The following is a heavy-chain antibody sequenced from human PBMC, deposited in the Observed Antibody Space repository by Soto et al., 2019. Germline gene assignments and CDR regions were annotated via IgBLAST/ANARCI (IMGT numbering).Heavy chain of an antibody. CDR3: AKEAAAPDWDGMDV. D-gene: IGHD6-13*01. Sequence: PGGSLRLSCAASGFTFDDYAMHWVRQAPGKGLEWVSGISWNSGSIGYADSVKGRFTISRDNAKNSLYLQMNSLRAEDTALYYCAKEAAAPDWDGMDVWGQGTTVTVSS. CDR2: ISWNSGSI. J-gene: IGHJ6*02. V-gene: IGHV3-9*01. CDR1: GFTFDDYA.